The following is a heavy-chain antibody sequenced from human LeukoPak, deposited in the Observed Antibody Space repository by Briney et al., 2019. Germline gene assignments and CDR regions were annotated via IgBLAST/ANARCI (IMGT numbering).Heavy chain of an antibody. D-gene: IGHD5-12*01. CDR3: ARDDADSAYADGDY. CDR2: IIPLLGIA. CDR1: GGIFSSYT. J-gene: IGHJ4*02. V-gene: IGHV1-69*04. Sequence: SVKVSCXASGGIFSSYTISWVRQAPGQGLEWMARIIPLLGIANYAQKFQGRVTIIADKSTSTAYMELSSLRSEDTAVYYCARDDADSAYADGDYWGQGTLVTVSS.